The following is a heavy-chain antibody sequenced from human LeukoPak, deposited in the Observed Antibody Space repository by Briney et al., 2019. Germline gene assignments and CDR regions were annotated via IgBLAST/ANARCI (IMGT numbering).Heavy chain of an antibody. D-gene: IGHD2-21*02. CDR2: IKYDGSEK. Sequence: GSIISDYWSWVRQAPGKGLEWVASIKYDGSEKYYVDSVKGWFTISRDNAKNSLYLQMSSLKAVHTAVYYCARGKSDIDFWGQGTLVTVSS. J-gene: IGHJ4*02. CDR1: GSIISDYW. CDR3: ARGKSDIDF. V-gene: IGHV3-7*01.